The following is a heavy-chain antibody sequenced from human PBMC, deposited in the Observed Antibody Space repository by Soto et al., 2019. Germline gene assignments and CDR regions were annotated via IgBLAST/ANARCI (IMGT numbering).Heavy chain of an antibody. CDR2: ISGSGGST. V-gene: IGHV3-23*01. CDR1: GFTFSSYA. CDR3: AKKVVPAAMDYYYYYMDV. Sequence: GESLKISCAASGFTFSSYAMSWVRQAPGKGLEWVSAISGSGGSTYYADSVKGRFTISRDNSKNTLYLQMNSLRAEDTAVYYCAKKVVPAAMDYYYYYMDVWGKGTTVTVSS. D-gene: IGHD2-2*01. J-gene: IGHJ6*03.